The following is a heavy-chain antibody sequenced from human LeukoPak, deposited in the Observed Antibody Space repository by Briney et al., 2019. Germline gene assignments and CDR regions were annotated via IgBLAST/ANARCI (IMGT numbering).Heavy chain of an antibody. CDR1: GFTFSSYA. J-gene: IGHJ5*02. V-gene: IGHV3-23*01. CDR3: AKGGYCSSTSCYSSWFDP. Sequence: GGSLRLSCAASGFTFSSYAMSWVRQAPGKGLEWVSAISGSGGSTYYADSVKGRFTISRDNSKNTLYLQMNSLRAEDTAVYYCAKGGYCSSTSCYSSWFDPWGQGTLVTVSS. CDR2: ISGSGGST. D-gene: IGHD2-2*02.